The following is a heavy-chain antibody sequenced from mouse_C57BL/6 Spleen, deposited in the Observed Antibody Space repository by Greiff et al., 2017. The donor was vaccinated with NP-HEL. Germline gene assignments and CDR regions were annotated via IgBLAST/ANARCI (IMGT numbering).Heavy chain of an antibody. D-gene: IGHD1-3*01. Sequence: QVQLQQPGAELVKPGASVKLSCKASGYTFTSYWMQWVKQRPGQGLEWIGEIDPSDSYTNYNQKFKGKATLTVDTSSSTAYMQLSSLTSEDSAVYYCARMRLREGFFDYWGQGTTLTVSS. V-gene: IGHV1-50*01. CDR2: IDPSDSYT. CDR3: ARMRLREGFFDY. J-gene: IGHJ2*01. CDR1: GYTFTSYW.